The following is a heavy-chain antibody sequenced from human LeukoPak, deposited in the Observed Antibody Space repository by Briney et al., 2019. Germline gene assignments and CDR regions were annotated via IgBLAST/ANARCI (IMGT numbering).Heavy chain of an antibody. J-gene: IGHJ3*02. CDR1: GFTFSSYS. V-gene: IGHV3-21*01. CDR3: ARDGVDLYYDFWSGYSEAFDI. D-gene: IGHD3-3*01. Sequence: GGSLRLSCAASGFTFSSYSMKWVRQAPGKGLERVSSISSTSSYIYYADSVKGRFTISRDNAKNSLYLQMNSLRAEDTAVYYCARDGVDLYYDFWSGYSEAFDIWGQGTMVTVSS. CDR2: ISSTSSYI.